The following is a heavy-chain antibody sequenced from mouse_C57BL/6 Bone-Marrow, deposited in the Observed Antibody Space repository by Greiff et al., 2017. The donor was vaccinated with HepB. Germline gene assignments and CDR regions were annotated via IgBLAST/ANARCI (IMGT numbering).Heavy chain of an antibody. D-gene: IGHD1-1*01. CDR1: GFNIENTY. V-gene: IGHV14-3*01. CDR2: IDPANGNT. CDR3: ARTTVVAPFAY. Sequence: EVQLQQSVAELVRPGASVKLSCTASGFNIENTYMHWVKQRPEQGLEWIGRIDPANGNTKYAPKFQGKATITADTSSNTAYLQLSSLTSEDTAIYYCARTTVVAPFAYWGQGTLVTVSA. J-gene: IGHJ3*01.